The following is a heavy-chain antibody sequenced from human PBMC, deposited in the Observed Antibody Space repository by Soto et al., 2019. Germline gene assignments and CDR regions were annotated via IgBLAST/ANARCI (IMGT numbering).Heavy chain of an antibody. J-gene: IGHJ6*02. D-gene: IGHD2-15*01. CDR1: GYTFTSYG. V-gene: IGHV1-18*04. CDR3: AREILSPDFYFHGMDV. CDR2: ISAKKGNT. Sequence: ASVKISCKASGYTFTSYGISWVRQAPGQGLEWMGWISAKKGNTKYAQKFQGRVTMTTDTSTSTAYMELRSLRSDDTAVYYCAREILSPDFYFHGMDVWGQGTTVTVSS.